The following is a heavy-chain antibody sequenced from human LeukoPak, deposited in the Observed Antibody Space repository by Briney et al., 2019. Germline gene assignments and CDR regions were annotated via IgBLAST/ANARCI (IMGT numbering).Heavy chain of an antibody. CDR2: IYYSGST. CDR3: ARLRGPRLGAAAGTVAY. CDR1: SGSISSYY. J-gene: IGHJ4*02. D-gene: IGHD6-13*01. V-gene: IGHV4-59*08. Sequence: SEALSLTCTVSSGSISSYYWSWIRQPPGKGLEWIAYIYYSGSTNYNPSLKSRLTISIDTSKNQFSLKLSSVTAADTAVYYCARLRGPRLGAAAGTVAYWGQGTLVTVSS.